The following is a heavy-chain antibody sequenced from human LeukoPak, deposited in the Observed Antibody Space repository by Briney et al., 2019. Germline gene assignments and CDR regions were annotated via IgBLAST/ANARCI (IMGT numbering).Heavy chain of an antibody. J-gene: IGHJ3*02. CDR1: GYTFTSYG. CDR2: ISAYNGNT. Sequence: ASMKVSCKASGYTFTSYGISWVRQAPGQGLEWMGWISAYNGNTNYAQKLQGRVTMTTDTSTSTAYMELRSLRSDDTAVYYCARDPTSIVPNAFDIWGQGTMVTVSS. D-gene: IGHD2-2*01. CDR3: ARDPTSIVPNAFDI. V-gene: IGHV1-18*01.